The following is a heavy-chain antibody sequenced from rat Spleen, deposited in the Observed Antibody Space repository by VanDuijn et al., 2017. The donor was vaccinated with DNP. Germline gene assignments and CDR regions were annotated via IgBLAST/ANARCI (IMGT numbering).Heavy chain of an antibody. Sequence: EVQLQESGPGLVKPSQPLSLTCSVTGYSITTNYWGWIRKFPGNKMEWIGHISYSGSTSYNPSLKSRISITRDTSKNQFFLQLNSVTTEDTATYYCARYPIFNYGSLYFDYWGQGVMVTVSS. J-gene: IGHJ2*01. D-gene: IGHD1-3*01. V-gene: IGHV3-1*01. CDR3: ARYPIFNYGSLYFDY. CDR1: GYSITTNY. CDR2: ISYSGST.